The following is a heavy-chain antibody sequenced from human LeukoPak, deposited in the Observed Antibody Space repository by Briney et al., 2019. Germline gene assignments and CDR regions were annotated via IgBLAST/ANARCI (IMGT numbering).Heavy chain of an antibody. J-gene: IGHJ4*02. CDR1: GDSISRSSYY. V-gene: IGHV4-61*01. CDR2: IYYSENT. D-gene: IGHD2-15*01. Sequence: PSETLSLTCTVSGDSISRSSYYWSWIRQPPGKGLEWVAYIYYSENTNYNPSLKSRVTISVDTSRNQFSLKLSSVTAADTAVYYCARGGYCSGGTCPYYFDYWGQGTLVTVSS. CDR3: ARGGYCSGGTCPYYFDY.